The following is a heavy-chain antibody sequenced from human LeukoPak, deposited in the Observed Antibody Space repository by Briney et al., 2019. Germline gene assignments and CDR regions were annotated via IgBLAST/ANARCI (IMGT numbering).Heavy chain of an antibody. V-gene: IGHV4-39*01. CDR3: ARHHDFWIGYFDY. CDR2: IYYSGST. CDR1: GGSISSSSYY. J-gene: IGHJ4*02. Sequence: PSETLSLTCTVSGGSISSSSYYWGWIRQPPWKGLEWIGSIYYSGSTYYNPSLKSRVTISVNTSKNQFSLKLSSVTAADTAVYYCARHHDFWIGYFDYWGQGTLVTVSS. D-gene: IGHD3-3*01.